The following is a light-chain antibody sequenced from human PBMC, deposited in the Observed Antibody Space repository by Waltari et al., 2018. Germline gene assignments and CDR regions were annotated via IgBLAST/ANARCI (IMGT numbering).Light chain of an antibody. CDR1: QGIITW. CDR2: KAS. J-gene: IGKJ2*03. CDR3: QQYNSPPYS. V-gene: IGKV1-5*03. Sequence: DIQMAQSPSPLSASVGERVTITCRASQGIITWLSWYQQKPGKAPKLLIYKASTLQSGVPSRFSGSGSGTDFTLTISSLQPEDFATYYCQQYNSPPYSFGQGTKVEIK.